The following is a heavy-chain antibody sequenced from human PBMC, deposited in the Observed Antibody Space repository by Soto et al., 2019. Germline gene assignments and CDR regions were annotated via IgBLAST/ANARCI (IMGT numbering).Heavy chain of an antibody. CDR3: AVRRGTGTTEYYYYMDV. CDR2: ISGSGGST. CDR1: GFTFSSYA. Sequence: GGSLRLSCAASGFTFSSYAMSWVRQAPGKGLEWVSAISGSGGSTYYADSVKGRFTISRDNSKNTLYLQMNSLRAEDTAVYYCAVRRGTGTTEYYYYMDVWGKGTTVTVSS. V-gene: IGHV3-23*01. D-gene: IGHD1-7*01. J-gene: IGHJ6*03.